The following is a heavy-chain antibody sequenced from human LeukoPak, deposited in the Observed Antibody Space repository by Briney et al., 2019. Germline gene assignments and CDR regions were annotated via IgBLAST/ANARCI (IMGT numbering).Heavy chain of an antibody. CDR3: ARGAGSYSRYYFDY. CDR2: ISAYNGNT. J-gene: IGHJ4*02. V-gene: IGHV1-8*02. CDR1: GYTFTSYD. Sequence: AASVKVSCKASGYTFTSYDINWVRQAPGQGLEWMGWISAYNGNTNYAQKLQGRVTMTRNTSISTAYMELSSLRSEDTAVYYCARGAGSYSRYYFDYWGQGTLVTVSS. D-gene: IGHD1-26*01.